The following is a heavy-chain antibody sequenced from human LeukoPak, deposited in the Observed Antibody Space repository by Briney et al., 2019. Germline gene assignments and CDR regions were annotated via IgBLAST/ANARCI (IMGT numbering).Heavy chain of an antibody. D-gene: IGHD4-17*01. Sequence: GGSLRLSCAASGFPFSNYGMNWVRQAPGKGPEWVAIISYDESNKDYADSVKGRFTISRDNSKNTLYLQMNSLRPEDTAVYYCARDPTVTSSGGGYNWFDPWGQGTLVTVSS. CDR1: GFPFSNYG. CDR2: ISYDESNK. CDR3: ARDPTVTSSGGGYNWFDP. J-gene: IGHJ5*02. V-gene: IGHV3-30*03.